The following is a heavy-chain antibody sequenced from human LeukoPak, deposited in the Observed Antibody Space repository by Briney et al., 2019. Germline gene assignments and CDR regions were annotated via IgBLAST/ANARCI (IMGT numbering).Heavy chain of an antibody. V-gene: IGHV4-59*01. CDR3: ARDLGPYGSGSYYEADY. J-gene: IGHJ4*02. D-gene: IGHD3-10*01. Sequence: SETLSLTCTVSGGSISSYYWSWIRQPPGKGLEWIGYIYYSGSTNYNPSLKSRVTISVDTSKNQFSLKLSSVTAADTAVYYCARDLGPYGSGSYYEADYWGQGTLVTVSS. CDR2: IYYSGST. CDR1: GGSISSYY.